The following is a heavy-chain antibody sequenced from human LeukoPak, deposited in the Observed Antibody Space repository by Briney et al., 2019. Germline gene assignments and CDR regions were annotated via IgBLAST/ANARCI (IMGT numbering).Heavy chain of an antibody. CDR3: AKVAKYYYGPETYFFFEH. CDR2: IHYSGST. V-gene: IGHV4-38-2*02. CDR1: GYSITSGYY. D-gene: IGHD3-10*01. Sequence: TSETLSLTCTVSGYSITSGYYWGWIRQPPGKGLEWIGSIHYSGSTYYNPSLKSRVTISVDTSKNQFSLKLSSVTAADTAVYYCAKVAKYYYGPETYFFFEHWGQGTLSPSPQ. J-gene: IGHJ4*02.